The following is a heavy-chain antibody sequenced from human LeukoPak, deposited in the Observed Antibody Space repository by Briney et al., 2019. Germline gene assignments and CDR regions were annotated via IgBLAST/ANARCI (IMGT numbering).Heavy chain of an antibody. CDR1: GISLSNYA. Sequence: GGSLRLSCVVSGISLSNYAMTWVRQAPGKGLEWVSDIYERGGRTTYADSGKGRFTISRATSLNTLYLQMNNLRAEDTAVYFCAKRGVVIRGILVIGYHQEAYHYDFWGQGVLVTVSS. J-gene: IGHJ4*02. V-gene: IGHV3-23*01. CDR2: IYERGGRT. D-gene: IGHD3-10*01. CDR3: AKRGVVIRGILVIGYHQEAYHYDF.